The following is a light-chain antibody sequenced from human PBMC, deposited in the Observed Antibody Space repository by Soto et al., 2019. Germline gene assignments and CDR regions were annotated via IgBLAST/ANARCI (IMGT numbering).Light chain of an antibody. Sequence: QSALTQPRSVSGSPGQSVTISCTGTSSDVGGYNYVSWFQQHPGKAPKLMIFDVTKRPSGVPDRFSGSKSGNTASLTISGLQAEDEADYHCYSYTGGYTWVFGGGTKLTVL. V-gene: IGLV2-11*01. CDR2: DVT. CDR3: YSYTGGYTWV. CDR1: SSDVGGYNY. J-gene: IGLJ3*02.